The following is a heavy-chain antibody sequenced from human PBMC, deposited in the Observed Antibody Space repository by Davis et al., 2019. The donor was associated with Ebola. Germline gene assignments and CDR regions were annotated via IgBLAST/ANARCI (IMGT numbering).Heavy chain of an antibody. CDR2: IYYSGST. D-gene: IGHD4-17*01. J-gene: IGHJ4*02. CDR1: GGSFSGYY. Sequence: SETLSLTCGVFGGSFSGYYWSWIRQPPGKGLEWIGYIYYSGSTNYNPSLKSRVTISVDTSKNQFSLKLSSVTAADTALYYCARVLGNGDLLLDYWGQGTLVTVSS. CDR3: ARVLGNGDLLLDY. V-gene: IGHV4-59*01.